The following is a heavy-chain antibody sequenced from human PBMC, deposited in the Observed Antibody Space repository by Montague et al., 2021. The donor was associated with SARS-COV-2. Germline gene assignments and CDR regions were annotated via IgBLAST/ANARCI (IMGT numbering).Heavy chain of an antibody. CDR1: GGSFDGYY. J-gene: IGHJ3*02. D-gene: IGHD2-15*01. V-gene: IGHV4-34*01. CDR3: VRERECSGGSCYGPDDDAFDI. Sequence: SETLSLTCAVYGGSFDGYYWNWIRQPPGKGLEWIGEISDIGSTTYNPSLESRLTTSVDRFKNQFSLRLTSVTAADTAVYYCVRERECSGGSCYGPDDDAFDIWGQGTMVTVSS. CDR2: ISDIGST.